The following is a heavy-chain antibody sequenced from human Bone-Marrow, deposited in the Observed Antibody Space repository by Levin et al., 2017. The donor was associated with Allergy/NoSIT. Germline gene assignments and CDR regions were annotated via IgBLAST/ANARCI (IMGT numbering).Heavy chain of an antibody. J-gene: IGHJ6*03. V-gene: IGHV3-23*01. D-gene: IGHD4/OR15-4a*01. CDR3: AKVADDYRPGGLYYMDV. CDR2: VSIGHAS. Sequence: HSGGSLRLSCEVSGFNFGAYAMNWVRQVPGKGLEWVSGVSIGHASYYSDSVKGRFITSRNNVKNTVFLQMDSLRVEDTAVYYCAKVADDYRPGGLYYMDVWGKGTSVTVSS. CDR1: GFNFGAYA.